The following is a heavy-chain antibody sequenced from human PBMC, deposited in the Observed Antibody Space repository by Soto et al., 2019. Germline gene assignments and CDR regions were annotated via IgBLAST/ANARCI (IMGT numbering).Heavy chain of an antibody. CDR3: AREIMEGGTYDFWSGYYDY. J-gene: IGHJ4*02. V-gene: IGHV1-69*04. D-gene: IGHD3-3*01. CDR2: IIPILGIA. CDR1: GGTFSSYT. Sequence: ASVKVSCKASGGTFSSYTISWVRQAPGQGLEWMGRIIPILGIANYAQKFQGRVTITADKSTSTAYMELSSLRSEDTAVYYCAREIMEGGTYDFWSGYYDYWGQGTLVTVSS.